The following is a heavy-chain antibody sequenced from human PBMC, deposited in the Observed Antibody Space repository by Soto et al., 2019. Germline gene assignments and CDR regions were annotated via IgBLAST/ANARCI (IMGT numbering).Heavy chain of an antibody. CDR3: AKDASSGWYYFDY. J-gene: IGHJ4*02. CDR2: ISYDGSNK. V-gene: IGHV3-30*18. CDR1: GFTFSSYG. D-gene: IGHD6-19*01. Sequence: VQLVESGGGVVQPGRSLRLSCAASGFTFSSYGMHWVRQAPGKGLEWVAVISYDGSNKYYADSVKGRFTISRDNSKNTLYLQMNSLRAEDTAVYYCAKDASSGWYYFDYWGQGTLVTVSS.